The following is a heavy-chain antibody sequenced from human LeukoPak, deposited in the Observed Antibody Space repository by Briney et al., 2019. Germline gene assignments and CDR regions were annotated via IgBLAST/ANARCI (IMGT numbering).Heavy chain of an antibody. Sequence: GGSLRLSCAASGFTFSSYSMNWVRQAPGKGLEWVSYISSSTSAIYYADSVKGRFTISRDNSKNTLYLQMNSLRAEDTAVYYCARDLGVNDFDLWGRGTLVTVSS. D-gene: IGHD3-10*01. CDR2: ISSSTSAI. V-gene: IGHV3-48*01. J-gene: IGHJ2*01. CDR1: GFTFSSYS. CDR3: ARDLGVNDFDL.